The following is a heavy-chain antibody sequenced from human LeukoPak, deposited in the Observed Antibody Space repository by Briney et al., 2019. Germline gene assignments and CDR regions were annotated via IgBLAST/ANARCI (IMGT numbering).Heavy chain of an antibody. J-gene: IGHJ3*02. V-gene: IGHV1-69*06. Sequence: SVKVSCKASGGTFSSYAISWVRQAPGQGLEWMGGIIPIFGTANYAQKFQGRVTITADKSTSTAYMELSSLRSDDTAVYYCARGGDYYYVPDAFDIWGQGTMVTVSS. CDR1: GGTFSSYA. D-gene: IGHD3-10*02. CDR3: ARGGDYYYVPDAFDI. CDR2: IIPIFGTA.